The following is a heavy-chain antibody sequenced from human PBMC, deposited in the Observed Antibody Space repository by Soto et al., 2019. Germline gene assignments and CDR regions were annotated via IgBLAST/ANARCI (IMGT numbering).Heavy chain of an antibody. D-gene: IGHD3-3*01. J-gene: IGHJ5*02. CDR1: GYTFTGYY. Sequence: GASVKVSCKASGYTFTGYYMHWVRQAPGQGLEWMGWINPNSGGTNYAQKFQGRVTMTRDTSISTAYMELSRLRSDDTAVYYCARDPQRITIFGVVTQDPNWFDPWGQGTLVTVSS. V-gene: IGHV1-2*02. CDR2: INPNSGGT. CDR3: ARDPQRITIFGVVTQDPNWFDP.